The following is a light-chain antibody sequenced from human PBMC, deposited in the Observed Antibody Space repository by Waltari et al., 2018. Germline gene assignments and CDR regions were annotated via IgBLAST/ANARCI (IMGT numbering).Light chain of an antibody. V-gene: IGKV1-5*03. J-gene: IGKJ2*01. CDR2: KAS. CDR3: QHYYTYPVT. Sequence: DIQMTQSPSTLSASVGDRVTVTCRASQSISTLLAWYQQKPGKAPKLLIYKASTLQSGVPSRFSGSGSGTEFTLSISSLQPDDFATYYCQHYYTYPVTFGQGTKLEIK. CDR1: QSISTL.